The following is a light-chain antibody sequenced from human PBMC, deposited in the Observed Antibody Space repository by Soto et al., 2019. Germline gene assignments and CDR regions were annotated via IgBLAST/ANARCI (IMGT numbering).Light chain of an antibody. CDR2: DAS. Sequence: DIQMTQSPSTLSASVGDRVTITCRASQSISSWLAWYQQKPGKAPKLLIYDASSLESGVPSRFSGSGSGTDFTLTIISLQPDYFATYYCQQYNSYSPRTFGQGIKVDIK. J-gene: IGKJ1*01. CDR3: QQYNSYSPRT. CDR1: QSISSW. V-gene: IGKV1-5*01.